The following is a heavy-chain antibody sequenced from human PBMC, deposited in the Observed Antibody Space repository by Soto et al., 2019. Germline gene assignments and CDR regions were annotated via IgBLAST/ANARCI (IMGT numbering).Heavy chain of an antibody. CDR3: ARIAAAGSWFDP. V-gene: IGHV1-18*01. J-gene: IGHJ5*02. CDR1: GYTFTSYG. CDR2: ISAYNGNT. Sequence: ASVKVSCKASGYTFTSYGISWVRQAPGQGLEWMGWISAYNGNTNYAQKLQGRVTMTTDISTSTAYMELRSLRSDDTAVYYCARIAAAGSWFDPWGQGTLVTVSS. D-gene: IGHD6-13*01.